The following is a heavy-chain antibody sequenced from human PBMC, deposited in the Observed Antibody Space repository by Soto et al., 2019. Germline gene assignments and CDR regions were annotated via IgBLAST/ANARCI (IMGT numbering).Heavy chain of an antibody. D-gene: IGHD2-2*01. Sequence: QVPLVQSGAEVKKPGASVKVSCKASGYTFTSYGISWVRQAPGQGLEWMGWISAYNGNTNYAQKLQGRVTMTTDTATSTAYMELRSLRSDDTAVYYCARGEYCSSTSCYGGAFDIWGQGTMVTVSS. CDR3: ARGEYCSSTSCYGGAFDI. CDR2: ISAYNGNT. CDR1: GYTFTSYG. V-gene: IGHV1-18*04. J-gene: IGHJ3*02.